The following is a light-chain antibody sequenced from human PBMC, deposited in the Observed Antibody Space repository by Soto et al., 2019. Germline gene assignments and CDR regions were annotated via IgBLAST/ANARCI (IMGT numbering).Light chain of an antibody. J-gene: IGLJ2*01. CDR3: SAWDDSIYGPV. V-gene: IGLV1-44*01. CDR1: SSNIGTNP. CDR2: SDN. Sequence: QSVLTQPLSASGTPGQRVAISCSGGSSNIGTNPVNWYLHLPGTAPKLLIYSDNQRPSGVPDRFSGSKSGTSASLTISGLQSEDEADYFCSAWDDSIYGPVFGGGTKLTVL.